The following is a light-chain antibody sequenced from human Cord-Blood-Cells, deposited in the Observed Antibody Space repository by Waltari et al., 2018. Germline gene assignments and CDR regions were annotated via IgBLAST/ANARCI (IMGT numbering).Light chain of an antibody. J-gene: IGKJ1*01. CDR3: QQSYSTTWT. CDR2: AAS. V-gene: IGKV1-39*01. Sequence: DIQMTQSPSSLSASVGDRFTITCRASQSISSYLNWYQQKPGKAPKLLIYAASSLQSGVPVRLSGSGYGTDFTLTISSLQPEDFATYYCQQSYSTTWTCGQGTKVEIK. CDR1: QSISSY.